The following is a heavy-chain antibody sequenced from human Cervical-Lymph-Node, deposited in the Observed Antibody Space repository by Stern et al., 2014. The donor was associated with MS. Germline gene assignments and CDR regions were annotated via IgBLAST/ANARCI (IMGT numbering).Heavy chain of an antibody. D-gene: IGHD5-12*01. CDR3: ASRYSGYDPEES. CDR1: GGTFSSYA. Sequence: QVQLVQSGAEVKKPGSSVKVSCKASGGTFSSYAISWVRQAPGQGLEWMGGIIPIFGTANYAQKFQGRVTITADESTSTAYMELSGLRSEDPAVYYCASRYSGYDPEESWGQGTLVTVSS. CDR2: IIPIFGTA. J-gene: IGHJ5*02. V-gene: IGHV1-69*01.